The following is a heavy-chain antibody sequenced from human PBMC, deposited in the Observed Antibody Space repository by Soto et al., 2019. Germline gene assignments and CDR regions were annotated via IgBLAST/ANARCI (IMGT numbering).Heavy chain of an antibody. CDR3: ARRYSDILTGYFYFDY. D-gene: IGHD3-9*01. CDR1: GGSISSGGYS. V-gene: IGHV4-30-2*02. CDR2: IYHSGST. J-gene: IGHJ4*02. Sequence: SETLSLTCAVSGGSISSGGYSWSWIRQPPGKGKEWIGYIYHSGSTYYNPSLKSRVTISVDTSKNQFSLKLTSVTAADTAVYYCARRYSDILTGYFYFDYWGQGTLVT.